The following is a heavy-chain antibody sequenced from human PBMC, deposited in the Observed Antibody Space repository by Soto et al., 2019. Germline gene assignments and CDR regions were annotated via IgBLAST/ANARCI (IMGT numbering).Heavy chain of an antibody. CDR1: GFTFSSYW. D-gene: IGHD2-21*02. J-gene: IGHJ4*02. CDR3: ARETGFLLTLRDCNDTTCPEAY. Sequence: EVQLVESGGGLVQPGESLRLSCAASGFTFSSYWMTWVRQAPGKGLEWVANIKQDGGEKYYLDSVKGRFTISRDNAKNSLYLQMNSLRIEDTAVYYCARETGFLLTLRDCNDTTCPEAYWGQGALVTFSS. V-gene: IGHV3-7*01. CDR2: IKQDGGEK.